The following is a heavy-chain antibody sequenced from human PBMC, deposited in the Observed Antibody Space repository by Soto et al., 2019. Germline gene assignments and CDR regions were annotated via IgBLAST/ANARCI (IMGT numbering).Heavy chain of an antibody. CDR1: GFVFDQYA. CDR3: FKNMFVGNWLLQHDFSCGLDX. J-gene: IGHJ6*02. V-gene: IGHV3-9*01. D-gene: IGHD3-9*01. CDR2: ISWNSGSI. Sequence: GGSLRLSFAASGFVFDQYAMHWVRQTPGKGLEWVSRISWNSGSIGYAYSVKGRFTISRDNAKNALYLQMDSLRPEDAELYDYFKNMFVGNWLLQHDFSCGLDXWGQGTPETVS.